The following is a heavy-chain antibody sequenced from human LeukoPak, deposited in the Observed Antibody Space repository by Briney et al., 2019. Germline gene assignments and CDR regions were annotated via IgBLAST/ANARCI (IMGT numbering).Heavy chain of an antibody. CDR2: ISYDGSNK. Sequence: GGSLRLSCAASGFTFSSYSMHWVRQAPGKGLEWVAGISYDGSNKHYADSVKGRFTISRDNSKNTLYLQMNSLRAEDTAVYYCAREGGRLGELLPTPFDYWGQGTLVTVSS. CDR1: GFTFSSYS. J-gene: IGHJ4*02. V-gene: IGHV3-30*14. D-gene: IGHD3-10*01. CDR3: AREGGRLGELLPTPFDY.